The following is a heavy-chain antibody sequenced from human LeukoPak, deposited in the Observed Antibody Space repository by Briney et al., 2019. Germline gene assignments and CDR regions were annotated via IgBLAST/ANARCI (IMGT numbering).Heavy chain of an antibody. J-gene: IGHJ3*01. V-gene: IGHV1-46*01. D-gene: IGHD2-15*01. Sequence: GASVKVSCKASQDTFLNDYIHWVRQAPGQGLEWMGVIIPAGDSTSYAQKFEDRLSLTRDMSTSTLYLDMKNLRSDDTAVYYCAREGVASAFDVWGQGTLVTVSS. CDR2: IIPAGDST. CDR1: QDTFLNDY. CDR3: AREGVASAFDV.